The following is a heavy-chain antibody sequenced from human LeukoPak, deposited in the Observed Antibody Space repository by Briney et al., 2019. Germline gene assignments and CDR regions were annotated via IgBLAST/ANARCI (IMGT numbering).Heavy chain of an antibody. J-gene: IGHJ6*02. D-gene: IGHD2-2*03. V-gene: IGHV1-69*13. CDR1: GGTFISYA. CDR2: IIPIFGTA. CDR3: ARMDIVVVPAANGDYYYYGMDV. Sequence: GASVKVSCKASGGTFISYAISWVRQAPGQGLEWMGGIIPIFGTANYAQKFQGRVTITADESTSTAYMELSSLRSEDTAVYYCARMDIVVVPAANGDYYYYGMDVWGQGTTVTVSS.